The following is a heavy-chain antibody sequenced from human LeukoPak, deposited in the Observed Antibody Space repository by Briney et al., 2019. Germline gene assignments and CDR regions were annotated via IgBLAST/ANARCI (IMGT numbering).Heavy chain of an antibody. J-gene: IGHJ3*02. CDR3: ARVYHNKSAYDI. Sequence: KPSETLSLTCTVSGGSINSGGFYWSWIRQPPGKGLEWIGYIYYSGTTYYNPSLQSRVTLSVDTSKKLFSLHLNSVTAADTGVYYCARVYHNKSAYDIWGQGTMVTVSS. D-gene: IGHD2-2*02. CDR1: GGSINSGGFY. V-gene: IGHV4-31*03. CDR2: IYYSGTT.